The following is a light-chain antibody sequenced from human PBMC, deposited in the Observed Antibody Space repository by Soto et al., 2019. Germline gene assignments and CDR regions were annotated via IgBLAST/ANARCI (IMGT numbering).Light chain of an antibody. J-gene: IGKJ3*01. CDR3: QQFNSYALP. CDR2: DAS. Sequence: AIQLPQSPSSLSASVGDRVTITCRASQGISRALAWYQQQPGKAPKLLIYDASSLESGVPSRFSGSGSGTDFTLTISRLQPEDFATYYCQQFNSYALPFGPGTKVDIK. V-gene: IGKV1-13*02. CDR1: QGISRA.